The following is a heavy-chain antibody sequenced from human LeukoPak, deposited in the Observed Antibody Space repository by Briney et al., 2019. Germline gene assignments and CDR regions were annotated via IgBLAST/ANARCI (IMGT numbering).Heavy chain of an antibody. Sequence: PGGSLRLSCAASGFTFSGYAMTWVRQAPGKGLEWVSVISGAGGTTYYADSAKGRFTISRDNSKNTLYLQMNSLRAEDTAVYYCARLNWNSPSIDFWGQGTLVTVSS. CDR2: ISGAGGTT. J-gene: IGHJ4*02. CDR1: GFTFSGYA. V-gene: IGHV3-23*01. D-gene: IGHD1-7*01. CDR3: ARLNWNSPSIDF.